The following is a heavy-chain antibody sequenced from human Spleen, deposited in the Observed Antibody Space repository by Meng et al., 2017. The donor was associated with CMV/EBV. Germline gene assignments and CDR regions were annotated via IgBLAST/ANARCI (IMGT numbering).Heavy chain of an antibody. Sequence: SVNLSCKPRSYTSNSHPINWVRQAPGQVLEWMGWINIYSGKTQYAQKLQGRVTMTTDTATNTAYMELRSLKFADTAVYYCARDSAGYCSTASCYEGDSWGQGTLVTVSS. D-gene: IGHD2-2*01. CDR1: SYTSNSHP. J-gene: IGHJ4*02. CDR3: ARDSAGYCSTASCYEGDS. V-gene: IGHV1-18*01. CDR2: INIYSGKT.